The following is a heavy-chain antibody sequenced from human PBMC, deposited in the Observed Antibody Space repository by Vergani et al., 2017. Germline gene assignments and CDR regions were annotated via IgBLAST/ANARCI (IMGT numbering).Heavy chain of an antibody. J-gene: IGHJ4*02. D-gene: IGHD1-1*01. CDR2: MNPKTGNT. CDR1: GYTFTDYD. Sequence: QVQLVQSGAEVKKPGASVKVSCRTSGYTFTDYDINWVRQSTGQGLECVGWMNPKTGNTVYAQKLQGRVSLTRDTSINTAYMELSSLTSEDTAVYFCARGMPFADDVWGQGTLVTVSS. V-gene: IGHV1-8*03. CDR3: ARGMPFADDV.